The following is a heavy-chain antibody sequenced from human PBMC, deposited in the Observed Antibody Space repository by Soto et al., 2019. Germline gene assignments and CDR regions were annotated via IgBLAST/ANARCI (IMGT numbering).Heavy chain of an antibody. V-gene: IGHV1-69*01. J-gene: IGHJ4*02. Sequence: QVQLVQSGAEVRKPGSSVKVSCKASGGTFSSHSFSWLRQAPGQGLEWMGGIVPHSGTSNYAQKFQDRLTLSANESTSTAYMELSTLTSEDTAVYYCARDGSGSPYYFDHWDQGTQVTVSS. CDR2: IVPHSGTS. CDR1: GGTFSSHS. CDR3: ARDGSGSPYYFDH. D-gene: IGHD1-26*01.